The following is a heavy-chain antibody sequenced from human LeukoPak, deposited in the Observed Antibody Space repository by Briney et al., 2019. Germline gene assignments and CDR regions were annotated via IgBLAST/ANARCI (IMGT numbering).Heavy chain of an antibody. CDR3: ARERGYCSGGSCSDYYYYGMDV. CDR1: GGTFSSYA. Sequence: SVKVSCKASGGTFSSYAISWVRQAPGQGLEWMGRIIPSLGIVNYAQKFQGRVTITADKSTSTAYMELSSLRSEDTAVYYCARERGYCSGGSCSDYYYYGMDVWGQGTTVTVSS. CDR2: IIPSLGIV. V-gene: IGHV1-69*04. J-gene: IGHJ6*02. D-gene: IGHD2-15*01.